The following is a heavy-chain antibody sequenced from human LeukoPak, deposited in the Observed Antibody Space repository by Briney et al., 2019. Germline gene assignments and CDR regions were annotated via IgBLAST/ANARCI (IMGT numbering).Heavy chain of an antibody. D-gene: IGHD2-15*01. CDR1: GYTFTSYY. V-gene: IGHV1-46*01. Sequence: ASVKVSCKASGYTFTSYYMHCVRPAPRRGLEWMGIINPSGGSTSYAQKFQGRVTMTRDTSTSTVYMELSSLRSEDTAVYYGAREGYCSGGSCYQRAAFDIWGQGTMVTVSS. J-gene: IGHJ3*02. CDR2: INPSGGST. CDR3: AREGYCSGGSCYQRAAFDI.